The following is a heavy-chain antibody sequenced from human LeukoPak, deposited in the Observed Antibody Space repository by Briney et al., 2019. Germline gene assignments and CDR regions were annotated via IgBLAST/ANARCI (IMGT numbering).Heavy chain of an antibody. J-gene: IGHJ3*02. CDR1: GFTFSSYW. D-gene: IGHD3-22*01. Sequence: GGSLRLSCAASGFTFSSYWMSWVRRAPGEGLEWVANIKQDGSEKYYVDSVKGRFTISRDNAKNSLYLQMNSLRAEDTAVYYCARDWVDSSGYYYGAFDIWGQGTMVTVSS. V-gene: IGHV3-7*01. CDR2: IKQDGSEK. CDR3: ARDWVDSSGYYYGAFDI.